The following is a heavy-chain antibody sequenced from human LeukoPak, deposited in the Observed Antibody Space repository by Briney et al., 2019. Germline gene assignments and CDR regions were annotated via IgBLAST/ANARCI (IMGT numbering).Heavy chain of an antibody. V-gene: IGHV2-5*02. J-gene: IGHJ3*02. CDR3: AHTVTYSLGDAFDI. CDR1: GFSLSTSGVG. D-gene: IGHD2-15*01. Sequence: SGPTLVNPTQTLTLTCTFSGFSLSTSGVGVGWFRQPPRKALEWLALIYWDDAKRYSPSLKNRFTITQDTSNKQVVLTMTNMDPVDTATYYCAHTVTYSLGDAFDIWGQGTMVTVSS. CDR2: IYWDDAK.